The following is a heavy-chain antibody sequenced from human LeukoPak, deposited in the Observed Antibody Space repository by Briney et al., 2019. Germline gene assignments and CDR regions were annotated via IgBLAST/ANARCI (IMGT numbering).Heavy chain of an antibody. CDR3: ARDIQRGRLRWFDY. D-gene: IGHD4-23*01. Sequence: PGGSLRLSCAASGFTFSAYNMNWVRQAPGKGLEWVASISSISTYIWYADSVKGRFTTSRDNTKKSLYLEMNSLRAEDTAVYYCARDIQRGRLRWFDYWGQGTLVTVSS. CDR2: ISSISTYI. J-gene: IGHJ4*02. V-gene: IGHV3-21*01. CDR1: GFTFSAYN.